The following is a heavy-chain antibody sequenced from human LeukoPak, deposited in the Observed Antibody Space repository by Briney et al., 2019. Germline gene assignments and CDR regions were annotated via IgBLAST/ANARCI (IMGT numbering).Heavy chain of an antibody. J-gene: IGHJ4*02. Sequence: KPGGSLRLSCAGSRFTFSNYTMNWVRQAPGKGLEWVSSISSSSSYIFYADSVKGRFTISRDNAKNSLYLQMNSLRAEDTAMYYCARDLDGDSDLPFDYWGQGTLVTVSS. CDR2: ISSSSSYI. V-gene: IGHV3-21*01. CDR3: ARDLDGDSDLPFDY. CDR1: RFTFSNYT. D-gene: IGHD4-17*01.